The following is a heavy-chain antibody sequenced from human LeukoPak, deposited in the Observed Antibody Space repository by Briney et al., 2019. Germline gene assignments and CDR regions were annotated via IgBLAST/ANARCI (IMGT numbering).Heavy chain of an antibody. J-gene: IGHJ6*02. CDR2: INPNSGGT. CDR3: ARDVRPLDYYYGMDV. V-gene: IGHV1-2*02. CDR1: GYTFTGYY. D-gene: IGHD2-8*01. Sequence: GASVKVSCKASGYTFTGYYMHWVRQAPGQGLEWMGWINPNSGGTNYAQKFQGRVTMTRDTSISTAYMELSRLRSDDTAVYYCARDVRPLDYYYGMDVWGQGTTVTVSS.